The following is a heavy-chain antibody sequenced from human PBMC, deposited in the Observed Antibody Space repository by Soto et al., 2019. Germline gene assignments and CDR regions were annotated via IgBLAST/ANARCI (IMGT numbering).Heavy chain of an antibody. D-gene: IGHD6-13*01. Sequence: EVQLLESGGGLVQPGGSLRLSCAASGFTFSSYAMSWVRQAPGKGLEWVSAISGSGGSTYYADSVKGRFTISRDNSKNTLYPQMNSLRAEDTAVYYCAKVRQQLSYFDYWGQGTLVTVSS. J-gene: IGHJ4*02. V-gene: IGHV3-23*01. CDR1: GFTFSSYA. CDR2: ISGSGGST. CDR3: AKVRQQLSYFDY.